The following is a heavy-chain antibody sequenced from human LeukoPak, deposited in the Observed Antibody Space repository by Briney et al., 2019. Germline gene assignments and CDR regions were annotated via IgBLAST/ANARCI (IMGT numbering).Heavy chain of an antibody. CDR3: ARDFDMGITPGDDFDY. Sequence: GGSLRLSCAASGFTFGHHWMHWVRQVPGEGLVWGSRIKEDGTYTSYADSVKGRFTISRDNAKNTLYLQMNSLRAEDTAVYYCARDFDMGITPGDDFDYWGQGTLVTVSS. J-gene: IGHJ4*02. D-gene: IGHD3-9*01. CDR1: GFTFGHHW. CDR2: IKEDGTYT. V-gene: IGHV3-74*01.